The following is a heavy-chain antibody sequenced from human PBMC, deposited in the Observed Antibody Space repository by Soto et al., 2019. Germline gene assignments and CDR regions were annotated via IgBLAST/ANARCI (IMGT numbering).Heavy chain of an antibody. V-gene: IGHV1-8*01. J-gene: IGHJ6*02. CDR2: MNPNSGNT. D-gene: IGHD3-3*01. CDR1: GYTFTSYD. CDR3: ARDGAYDFWSGYSLGMDV. Sequence: GASVKVSCKASGYTFTSYDINWVRQATGQGLEWMGWMNPNSGNTGYAQKFQGRVTMTRNTSISTAYMELSRLRSDDTAVYYCARDGAYDFWSGYSLGMDVWGQGTTVTVSS.